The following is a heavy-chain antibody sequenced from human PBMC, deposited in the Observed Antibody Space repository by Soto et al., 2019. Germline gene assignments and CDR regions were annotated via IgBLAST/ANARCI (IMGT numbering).Heavy chain of an antibody. J-gene: IGHJ6*02. D-gene: IGHD2-2*01. Sequence: GGSLRLSCAASGFTFSSYSMNWVRQAPGKGLEWVSSISSSSSYIYYADSVKGRFTISRDNAKNSLYLQMNSLRAEDTAVYYCARDCSSTSCHPYYGMDVWGQGTTVTVSS. CDR2: ISSSSSYI. CDR3: ARDCSSTSCHPYYGMDV. V-gene: IGHV3-21*01. CDR1: GFTFSSYS.